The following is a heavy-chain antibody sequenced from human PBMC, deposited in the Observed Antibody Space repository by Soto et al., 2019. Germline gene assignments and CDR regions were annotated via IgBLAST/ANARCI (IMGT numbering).Heavy chain of an antibody. D-gene: IGHD2-8*01. CDR2: INHSGST. Sequence: ETLSLTCAVYGGSFSGYYWSWIRQPPGKGLEWIGEINHSGSTNYNPSLKSRVTISVDTSKNQFSLKLSSVTAADTAVYYCARGRIQCTNGVCYPPWFDPWGQGTLVTAPQ. J-gene: IGHJ5*02. V-gene: IGHV4-34*01. CDR3: ARGRIQCTNGVCYPPWFDP. CDR1: GGSFSGYY.